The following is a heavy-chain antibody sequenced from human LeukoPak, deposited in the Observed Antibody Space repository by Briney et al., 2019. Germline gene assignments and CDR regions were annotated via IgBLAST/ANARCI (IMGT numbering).Heavy chain of an antibody. Sequence: SPTLSLTFAISGDSVSSDSAAWNWIRQSPSRGLEWLGRTYYRSKWLSDFALSVKSRMTINADTSKNQFSLQLTSVTPEDTAVYYCARKGTVTTPFDYWGQGILVTVSS. CDR3: ARKGTVTTPFDY. D-gene: IGHD4-11*01. J-gene: IGHJ4*02. CDR1: GDSVSSDSAA. V-gene: IGHV6-1*01. CDR2: TYYRSKWLS.